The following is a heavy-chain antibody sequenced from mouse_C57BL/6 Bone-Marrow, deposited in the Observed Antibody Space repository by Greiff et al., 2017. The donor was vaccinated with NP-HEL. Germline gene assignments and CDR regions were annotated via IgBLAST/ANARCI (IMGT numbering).Heavy chain of an antibody. D-gene: IGHD2-5*01. Sequence: EVHLVESGGDLVKPGGSLKLSCAASGFTFSSYGMSWVRQTPDKRLEWVATISSGGSYTYYPDSVQGRFTISRDNAKNTLYLQMSSLKSEDTAMYYCARQTIVTHYYAMDYWGQGTSVTVSS. CDR2: ISSGGSYT. V-gene: IGHV5-6*01. J-gene: IGHJ4*01. CDR1: GFTFSSYG. CDR3: ARQTIVTHYYAMDY.